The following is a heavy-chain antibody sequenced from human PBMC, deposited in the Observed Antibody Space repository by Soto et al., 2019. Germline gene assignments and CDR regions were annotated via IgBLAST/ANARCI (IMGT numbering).Heavy chain of an antibody. CDR3: ARGSTYYDDSRSYGMDV. J-gene: IGHJ6*02. D-gene: IGHD3-22*01. CDR1: GGSFSAYY. Sequence: QVQLQQWGAGLLKPSETLSLTCVVYGGSFSAYYYSWIRQPPGKGLEWIGEINHSRSTNYNPSLKSRVSIAIDTPRRQFSLKLSPVTAADTAVYYCARGSTYYDDSRSYGMDVWGQGTTVTVSS. V-gene: IGHV4-34*01. CDR2: INHSRST.